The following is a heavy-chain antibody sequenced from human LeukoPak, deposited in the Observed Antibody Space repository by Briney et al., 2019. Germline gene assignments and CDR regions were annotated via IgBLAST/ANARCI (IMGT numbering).Heavy chain of an antibody. CDR2: VYPADSDT. D-gene: IGHD3-16*02. CDR1: GSTFSDLW. V-gene: IGHV5-51*01. J-gene: IGHJ4*02. Sequence: GESLQISCQASGSTFSDLWIGWVRQMPGQGLEWMGSVYPADSDTRYSPSFQGQVTISADKSISTAYLQWNSLKASDTAMYYCARMIGLGEVSPYFDYWGQGSLVTVSS. CDR3: ARMIGLGEVSPYFDY.